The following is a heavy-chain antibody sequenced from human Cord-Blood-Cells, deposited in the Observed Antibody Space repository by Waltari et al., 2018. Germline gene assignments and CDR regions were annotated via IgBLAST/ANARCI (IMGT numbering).Heavy chain of an antibody. D-gene: IGHD3-22*01. CDR3: ACGYYDSSGYYWFDP. Sequence: QVQLQESGPGLVKPSQTLSLTCTVSGGSISSGDYYWSWIRQPPGKGLEWIGYIYYSGSTYYNPSRKSRVTISVDTSKSQFSLKRSSVTAADTAVYYCACGYYDSSGYYWFDPWGQGTLVTVSS. CDR1: GGSISSGDYY. CDR2: IYYSGST. V-gene: IGHV4-30-4*08. J-gene: IGHJ5*02.